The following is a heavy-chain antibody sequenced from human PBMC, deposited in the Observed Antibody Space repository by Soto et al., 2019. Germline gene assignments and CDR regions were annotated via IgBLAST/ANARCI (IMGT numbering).Heavy chain of an antibody. CDR1: GGTFSSYA. Sequence: SVKVSCKASGGTFSSYAISWVRQAPGQGLEWMGGIIPIFGTANYAQKFQGRVTITADESTSTAYMELSSLRSEDTAVYYCARELRYFDWFPPHYYYYGMAVWGQGTTVTVSS. J-gene: IGHJ6*02. CDR2: IIPIFGTA. D-gene: IGHD3-9*01. CDR3: ARELRYFDWFPPHYYYYGMAV. V-gene: IGHV1-69*13.